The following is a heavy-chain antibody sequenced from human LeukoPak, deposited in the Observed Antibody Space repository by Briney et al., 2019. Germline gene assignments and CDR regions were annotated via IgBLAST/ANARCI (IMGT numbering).Heavy chain of an antibody. D-gene: IGHD5-18*01. Sequence: SETLSLTCAVYGGSFSGYYWSWIRQPPGKGLEWIGEIKHSGSTNYNPSLKSRVTISVDTSKNQFSLKLSSVTAADTAVYYCARGRRGYSYGPKGVWFDPWGQGTLATVSS. CDR2: IKHSGST. J-gene: IGHJ5*02. V-gene: IGHV4-34*01. CDR1: GGSFSGYY. CDR3: ARGRRGYSYGPKGVWFDP.